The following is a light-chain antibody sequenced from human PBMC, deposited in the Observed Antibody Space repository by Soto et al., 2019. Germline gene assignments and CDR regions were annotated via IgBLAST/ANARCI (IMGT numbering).Light chain of an antibody. J-gene: IGKJ4*02. CDR2: KAS. CDR1: QSISSL. V-gene: IGKV1-5*03. Sequence: DIQMTQSPSTLSASVGDRVTITCRASQSISSLVAWYQQKPGKAPKLLIYKASSLESGVPSRFSGSGSGTEFTLTISSLPPDDFATYYCQQYNSYSPFGGGTKVEIK. CDR3: QQYNSYSP.